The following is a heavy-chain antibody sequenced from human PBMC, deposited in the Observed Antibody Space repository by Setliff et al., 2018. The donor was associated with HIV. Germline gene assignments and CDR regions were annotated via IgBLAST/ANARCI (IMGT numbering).Heavy chain of an antibody. CDR1: GGSISSSSHY. D-gene: IGHD5-18*01. CDR3: ARPRYTYGTPPAFDI. CDR2: IYFSGST. V-gene: IGHV4-39*01. Sequence: KPSETLSLTCTVSGGSISSSSHYWGWIRQPPGKGLEWIGSIYFSGSTYYNPSLKSRVTISVDTSKNRFSLKLSSVTAADTAVYYCARPRYTYGTPPAFDIWGRGTVVTVSS. J-gene: IGHJ3*02.